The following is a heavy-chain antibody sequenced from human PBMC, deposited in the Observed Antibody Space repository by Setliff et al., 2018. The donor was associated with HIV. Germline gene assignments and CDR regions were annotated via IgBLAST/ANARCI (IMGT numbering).Heavy chain of an antibody. J-gene: IGHJ4*02. D-gene: IGHD1-26*01. CDR2: INPNSGAT. V-gene: IGHV1-2*02. CDR3: ALAGIVFTARWNH. Sequence: GASVKGSCKASGYPFSGYYLHWVRRAPGQRLEWMGWINPNSGATNYAKSLQGRVTMIRDTSISTAYMDLCSLTSVDTAVYSGALAGIVFTARWNHWGRGTTVTVSS. CDR1: GYPFSGYY.